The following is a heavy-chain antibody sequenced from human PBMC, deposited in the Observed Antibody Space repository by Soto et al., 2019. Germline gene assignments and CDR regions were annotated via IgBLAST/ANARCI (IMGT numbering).Heavy chain of an antibody. D-gene: IGHD3-10*01. J-gene: IGHJ6*02. CDR1: GFTFDDYA. CDR3: AKANYGSGSYYLNYYYYGMDV. CDR2: ISWDSGSI. Sequence: GGSLRLSCAASGFTFDDYAMHWVRQAPGKGLEWVSGISWDSGSIGYADSVKGRFTISRDNAKNSLYLQMNSLRAEDTALYYCAKANYGSGSYYLNYYYYGMDVWGQGTTVTVSS. V-gene: IGHV3-9*01.